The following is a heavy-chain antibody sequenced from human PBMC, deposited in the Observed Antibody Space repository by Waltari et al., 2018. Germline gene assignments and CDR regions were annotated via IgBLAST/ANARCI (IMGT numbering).Heavy chain of an antibody. CDR1: GFTVSSNY. Sequence: EVQLVESGGGLIQPGGSLRLSCAASGFTVSSNYMSWVRQAPGKGLEWVSVIYSGGSTYYADSVKGRFTISRDNSKNTLYLQRNSLRAEDTAVYYCAREPTMVRGVITGGYLDYWGQGTLVTVSS. V-gene: IGHV3-53*01. D-gene: IGHD3-10*01. CDR2: IYSGGST. CDR3: AREPTMVRGVITGGYLDY. J-gene: IGHJ4*02.